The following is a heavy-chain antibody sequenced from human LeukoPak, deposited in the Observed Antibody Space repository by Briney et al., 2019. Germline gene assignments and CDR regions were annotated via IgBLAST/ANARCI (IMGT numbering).Heavy chain of an antibody. CDR2: IYYSGST. V-gene: IGHV4-39*01. CDR3: ARPLDYGDPLFDY. J-gene: IGHJ4*02. CDR1: GGSISSSSYY. Sequence: SETLSLTCTVSGGSISSSSYYWGWIRQPPGKWLEWIGSIYYSGSTYYNPSLKSRVTISVDTSKNQFSLKLSSVTAADTAVYYCARPLDYGDPLFDYWGQGTLVTVSS. D-gene: IGHD4-17*01.